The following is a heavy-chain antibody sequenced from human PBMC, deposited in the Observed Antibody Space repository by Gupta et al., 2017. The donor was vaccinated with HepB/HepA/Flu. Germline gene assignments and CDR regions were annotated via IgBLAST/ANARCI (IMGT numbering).Heavy chain of an antibody. V-gene: IGHV3-48*03. CDR3: AREGNWAFDY. CDR2: ISGSGNTI. J-gene: IGHJ4*02. CDR1: GFIFSNYE. Sequence: EVQLVASGGGLVQPGGSLRVSCAASGFIFSNYEMHWVRQAPGKGLEWVSYISGSGNTIYYAESVKGRFTISRDNAKNSLYLQMNSVRAEDTAVYYWAREGNWAFDYWDQGTLVTVSS. D-gene: IGHD7-27*01.